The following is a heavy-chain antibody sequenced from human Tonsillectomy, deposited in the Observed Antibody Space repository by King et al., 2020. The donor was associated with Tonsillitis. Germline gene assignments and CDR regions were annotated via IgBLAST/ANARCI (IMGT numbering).Heavy chain of an antibody. CDR2: VSYDGSNK. D-gene: IGHD6-19*01. Sequence: VQLVESGGGVVQPGRSLRLSCTASGFTFSTYGMHWVRQAPGKGLEWVAVVSYDGSNKFYADSVKGRFTISRDDSKNTLYLQMNSLKPEDTAGYYCAKDLGDVAVAGDFDYWGQGTLVTVSS. CDR3: AKDLGDVAVAGDFDY. V-gene: IGHV3-30*18. J-gene: IGHJ4*02. CDR1: GFTFSTYG.